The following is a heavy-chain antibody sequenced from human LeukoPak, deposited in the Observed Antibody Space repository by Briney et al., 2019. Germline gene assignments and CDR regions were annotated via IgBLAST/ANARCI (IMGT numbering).Heavy chain of an antibody. CDR3: THYTVTTSFDY. D-gene: IGHD4-11*01. Sequence: GGSLRLSCAASGFTVSNAWMNWVRQAPGKGLEWAGRIKSKTDGGTTDYAAPVKGRFTISRDDSKNTLFLQMNSLKTEDTAVYYCTHYTVTTSFDYWGQGTLVTVSS. J-gene: IGHJ4*02. CDR1: GFTVSNAW. V-gene: IGHV3-15*07. CDR2: IKSKTDGGTT.